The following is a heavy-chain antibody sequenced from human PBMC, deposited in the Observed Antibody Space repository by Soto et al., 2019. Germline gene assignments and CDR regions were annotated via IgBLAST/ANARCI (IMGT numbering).Heavy chain of an antibody. CDR1: GVSISSGPYF. V-gene: IGHV4-31*03. CDR2: IYYSGST. D-gene: IGHD5-18*01. J-gene: IGHJ4*02. CDR3: ARRGYSYDYNY. Sequence: QVQLQESGPGLVKPSQTLSLTCTVSGVSISSGPYFWTWIRQHPGKGLEWIGYIYYSGSTYYNPSLKSRVFISVDTSKSQFSLKLTSVTAADTAVYFCARRGYSYDYNYWGQGSLVTVSS.